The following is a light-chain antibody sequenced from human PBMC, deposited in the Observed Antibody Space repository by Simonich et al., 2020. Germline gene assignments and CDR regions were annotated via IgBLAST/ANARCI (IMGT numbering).Light chain of an antibody. CDR2: KVS. J-gene: IGKJ4*01. CDR1: QSLVHSDGNTY. CDR3: MQGTHWPLT. V-gene: IGKV2-30*02. Sequence: DVVMTQSPLSLPVTLGQPASISCRSSQSLVHSDGNTYWNWFQQRPGQSPRRLIYKVSNRDSGVPERFSGSGSGTDFTLKISRVEAEDVGVYYCMQGTHWPLTFGGGTKVEIK.